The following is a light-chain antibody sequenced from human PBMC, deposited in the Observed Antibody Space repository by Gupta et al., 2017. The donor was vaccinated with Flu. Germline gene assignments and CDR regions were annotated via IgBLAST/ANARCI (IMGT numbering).Light chain of an antibody. J-gene: IGKJ3*01. Sequence: PSSLSASVGDRVTISCRAGQSISAYLNWFQVKPGKAPKLVIYAASSLQSGVPSRFSGSGSGTDFTLTISRLQREDFATYYCLQSHSTPFTFGHGTKVDIK. CDR1: QSISAY. CDR3: LQSHSTPFT. V-gene: IGKV1-39*01. CDR2: AAS.